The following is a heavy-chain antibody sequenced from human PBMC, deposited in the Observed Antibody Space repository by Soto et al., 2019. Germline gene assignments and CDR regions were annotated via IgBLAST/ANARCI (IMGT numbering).Heavy chain of an antibody. CDR3: AREGITIFGVVIIWRDGMDV. V-gene: IGHV4-34*01. CDR1: GGSFSGYY. J-gene: IGHJ6*02. D-gene: IGHD3-3*01. Sequence: SETLSLTCAVYGGSFSGYYWSWIRQPPGKGLEWIGEINHSGSTNYNPSLKSRVTISVDTSKNQFSLKLSSVTAADTAVYYCAREGITIFGVVIIWRDGMDVWGQGTTVTVSS. CDR2: INHSGST.